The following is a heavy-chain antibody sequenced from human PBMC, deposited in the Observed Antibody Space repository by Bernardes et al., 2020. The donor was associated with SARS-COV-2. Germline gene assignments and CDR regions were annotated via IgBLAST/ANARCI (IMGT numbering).Heavy chain of an antibody. CDR3: ARDTTTTVTHPHETRNYYDYGMDV. CDR1: GFTFSSYW. CDR2: IKQDGSEK. J-gene: IGHJ6*02. V-gene: IGHV3-7*04. D-gene: IGHD4-17*01. Sequence: GGSLRLSCAASGFTFSSYWMSWVRQAPGKGLEWVANIKQDGSEKYYVDSVKGRFTISRDNAKNSLYLQMNSLRAEDTAVYYCARDTTTTVTHPHETRNYYDYGMDVWGQGTTVTVSS.